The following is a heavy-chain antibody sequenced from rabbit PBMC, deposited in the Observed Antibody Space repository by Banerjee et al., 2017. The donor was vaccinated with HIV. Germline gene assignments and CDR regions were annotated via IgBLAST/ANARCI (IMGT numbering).Heavy chain of an antibody. Sequence: QEQLVESGGGLVTLGGSLKLSCKASGIDFSSYGISWVRQAPGKGLEWIAYIYAGSSGSTYYASWAKGRFTISKTSSTTVTLQMTSLTAADTATYFCARGDGYGGDAYAAIDGLDPWGPGTLVTVS. CDR3: ARGDGYGGDAYAAIDGLDP. D-gene: IGHD6-1*01. CDR2: IYAGSSGST. V-gene: IGHV1S45*01. CDR1: GIDFSSYG. J-gene: IGHJ6*02.